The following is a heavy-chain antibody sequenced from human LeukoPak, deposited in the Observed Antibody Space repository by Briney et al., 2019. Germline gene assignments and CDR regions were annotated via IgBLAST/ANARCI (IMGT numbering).Heavy chain of an antibody. CDR3: AREVGYSPNYFDY. V-gene: IGHV3-48*03. CDR1: GFTFSSYE. Sequence: TGGSLRLSCAASGFTFSSYEMNWVRQAPGKGLEWVSYISSSGSSIYYADSVKGRFTISRDNTKNSLYLQMNSLRAEDTAVYYCAREVGYSPNYFDYWGQGTLVTVSS. D-gene: IGHD5-24*01. J-gene: IGHJ4*02. CDR2: ISSSGSSI.